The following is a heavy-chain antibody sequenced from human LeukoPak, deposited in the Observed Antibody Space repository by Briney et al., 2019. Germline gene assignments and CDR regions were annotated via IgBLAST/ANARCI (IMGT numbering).Heavy chain of an antibody. V-gene: IGHV3-23*01. D-gene: IGHD3-22*01. CDR3: AKDQVWIVVGSFDY. J-gene: IGHJ4*02. Sequence: PGGSLRLSCAASGFTFSDCAMSWVRQAPGKGLEWVSGISGSGGSTYYADSVKGRFTISRDNSKNTLYLQMTSLRAEDTAVYYCAKDQVWIVVGSFDYWGQGTLVTVSS. CDR1: GFTFSDCA. CDR2: ISGSGGST.